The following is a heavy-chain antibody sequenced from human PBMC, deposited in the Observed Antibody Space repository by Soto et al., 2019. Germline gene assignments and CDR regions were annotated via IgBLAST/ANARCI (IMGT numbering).Heavy chain of an antibody. D-gene: IGHD3-16*01. CDR2: IKSRADGGTT. V-gene: IGHV3-15*01. CDR1: GFSFSNAW. Sequence: EVQLVESGGDFVKPGGSLRVSCAVSGFSFSNAWMSWVRQAPGKGLEWVGRIKSRADGGTTDYTAPVKGRFTISRDDSKNTVVLQMKSLKTEDTAVYYCTAHLGEFFPLDYWGQGTLVTVSS. J-gene: IGHJ4*02. CDR3: TAHLGEFFPLDY.